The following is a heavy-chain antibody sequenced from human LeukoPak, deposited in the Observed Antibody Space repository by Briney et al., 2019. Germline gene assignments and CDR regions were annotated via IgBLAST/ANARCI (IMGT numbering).Heavy chain of an antibody. CDR1: GGSISSSSYY. J-gene: IGHJ3*02. CDR2: IYYSGST. CDR3: ARDSSYVRGNAFDI. D-gene: IGHD3-10*01. Sequence: PSETLSLTCTVSGGSISSSSYYWGWIRQPPGKGLEWIGSIYYSGSTNYNPSLKSRVTISVDTSKNQFSLKLSSVTAADTAVYYCARDSSYVRGNAFDIWGQGTMVTVSS. V-gene: IGHV4-39*07.